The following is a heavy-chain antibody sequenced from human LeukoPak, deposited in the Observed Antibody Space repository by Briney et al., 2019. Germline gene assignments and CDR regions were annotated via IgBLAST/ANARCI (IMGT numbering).Heavy chain of an antibody. D-gene: IGHD3-22*01. Sequence: PSETLSLTCTVSGGSVSSGSYYWSWIRQPPGKGLEWIGYIYYSGSTYYDPSLKSRVTISVDTSKNQFSLKLSSVTAADTAVYYCARVLRYYDSSGYYWRYYFDYWGQGTLVTVSS. CDR1: GGSVSSGSYY. J-gene: IGHJ4*02. CDR3: ARVLRYYDSSGYYWRYYFDY. CDR2: IYYSGST. V-gene: IGHV4-61*01.